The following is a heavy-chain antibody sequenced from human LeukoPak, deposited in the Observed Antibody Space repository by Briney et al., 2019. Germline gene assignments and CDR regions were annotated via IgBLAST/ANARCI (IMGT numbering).Heavy chain of an antibody. CDR2: ISSSSSTI. V-gene: IGHV3-48*01. J-gene: IGHJ3*02. D-gene: IGHD1-26*01. CDR3: ARECLKWELLRAFDI. CDR1: GFTFDDYG. Sequence: PGGSLRLSCAASGFTFDDYGMSWVRQAPGKGLEWVSYISSSSSTIYYADSVKGRFTISRDNAKNSLYLQMNSLRAEDTAVYYCARECLKWELLRAFDIWGQGTMVTVSS.